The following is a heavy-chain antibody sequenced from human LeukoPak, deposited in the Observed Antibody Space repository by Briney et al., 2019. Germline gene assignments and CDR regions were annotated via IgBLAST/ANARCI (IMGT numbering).Heavy chain of an antibody. Sequence: SVKVSCKASGGTFSSYAISWVRQAPGQGLEWMGGIIPIFGTANYAQKFQGRVTITADESTSTAYMELSSLRSEDTAVYYCARPELVAAAGTYYYYGMDVWGQGTTVTVS. J-gene: IGHJ6*02. V-gene: IGHV1-69*13. D-gene: IGHD6-13*01. CDR3: ARPELVAAAGTYYYYGMDV. CDR1: GGTFSSYA. CDR2: IIPIFGTA.